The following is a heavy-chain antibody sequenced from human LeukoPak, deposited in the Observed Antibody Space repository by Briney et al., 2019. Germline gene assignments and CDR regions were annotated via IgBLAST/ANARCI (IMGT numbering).Heavy chain of an antibody. CDR2: IYTSGST. CDR3: ARDGATVVTPDYNWFDP. V-gene: IGHV4-61*02. Sequence: SQTLSLTCTVSVCSISSGSYYWSWIPQPAGKGLEWIGRIYTSGSTNYNPSPKSRVTISVDTSKNQFYLKLSSVTAADTAVYYCARDGATVVTPDYNWFDPWGQGTLVTVSS. J-gene: IGHJ5*02. CDR1: VCSISSGSYY. D-gene: IGHD4-23*01.